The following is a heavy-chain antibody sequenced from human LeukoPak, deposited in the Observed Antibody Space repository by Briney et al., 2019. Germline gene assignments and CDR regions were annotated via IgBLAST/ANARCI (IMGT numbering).Heavy chain of an antibody. Sequence: SQTLSLTCAVSGCSISSGDYSWRWIRQPPGKGLEWIGYINHSGNTYYNPSLKSRVTISVDRSKNQFSLKLSSVTAADTAVYYCARVGYSGTYYLDNWFDPWGQGTLVTVSS. CDR2: INHSGNT. J-gene: IGHJ5*02. CDR1: GCSISSGDYS. CDR3: ARVGYSGTYYLDNWFDP. D-gene: IGHD6-13*01. V-gene: IGHV4-30-2*01.